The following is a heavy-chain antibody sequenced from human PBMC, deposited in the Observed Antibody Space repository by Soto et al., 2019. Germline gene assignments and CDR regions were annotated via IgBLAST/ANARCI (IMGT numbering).Heavy chain of an antibody. CDR2: IYKSATT. CDR1: GGSVSSGSYY. CDR3: ARGRYCLTGRCFPNWFNS. Sequence: PSETLSLTCTVSGGSVSSGSYYWSWIRQPPGKGLEWIGYIYKSATTYYNPSFESRVAISVDTSKSQFSLNVTSVTAADTAVYFCARGRYCLTGRCFPNWFNSWGQGALVTVSS. D-gene: IGHD7-27*01. V-gene: IGHV4-61*01. J-gene: IGHJ5*01.